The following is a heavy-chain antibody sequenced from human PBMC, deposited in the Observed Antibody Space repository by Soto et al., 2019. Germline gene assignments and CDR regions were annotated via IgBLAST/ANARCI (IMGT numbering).Heavy chain of an antibody. CDR3: AKDRPHRYCSGGSCYPGLDDY. Sequence: PGGSLRLSCTASGFTFSSYAMSWVRRAPGKGLEWVSAISGSGGSTYYADSVKGRFTISRDNSKNTLSLQMNSLRAEDTAVYYCAKDRPHRYCSGGSCYPGLDDYWGQGTLVTVS. CDR1: GFTFSSYA. J-gene: IGHJ4*02. V-gene: IGHV3-23*01. D-gene: IGHD2-15*01. CDR2: ISGSGGST.